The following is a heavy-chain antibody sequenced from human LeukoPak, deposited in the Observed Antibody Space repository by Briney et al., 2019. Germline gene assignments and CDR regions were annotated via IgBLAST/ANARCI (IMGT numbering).Heavy chain of an antibody. CDR3: ARDKEVRFLEWSSPFDP. D-gene: IGHD3-3*01. V-gene: IGHV1-69*04. Sequence: SVKVSCKASGGTFSSYAISWVRQAPGQGLEWMGRIIPILGIANYAQKFQGRVTMTRDTSTSTVYMELSSLRSEDTAVYYCARDKEVRFLEWSSPFDPWGQGTLVTVSS. CDR2: IIPILGIA. CDR1: GGTFSSYA. J-gene: IGHJ5*02.